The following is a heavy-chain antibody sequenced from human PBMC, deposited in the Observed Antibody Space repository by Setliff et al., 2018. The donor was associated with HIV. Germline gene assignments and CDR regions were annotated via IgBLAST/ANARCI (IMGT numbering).Heavy chain of an antibody. J-gene: IGHJ4*02. V-gene: IGHV3-23*01. CDR1: GFTFSSYA. CDR2: ISGSDT. Sequence: GGSLRLSCAASGFTFSSYAMSWVRQAPGKGLEWVSAISGSDTYYLDSVKGRFTISRDNARNVLYLQMHGLRAEDTAMYYCARNPRGTEYAIFDLCGQGTLVTVSS. D-gene: IGHD2-8*01. CDR3: ARNPRGTEYAIFDL.